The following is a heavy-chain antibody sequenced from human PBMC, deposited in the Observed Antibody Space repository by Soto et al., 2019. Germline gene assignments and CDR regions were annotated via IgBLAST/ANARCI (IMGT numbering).Heavy chain of an antibody. Sequence: SGPTLVKPTETLTLACTVSGLSLNNGKLGVSWIRQPPGAALEWLAHIFSNEEKSYSTSLKSRLTISKDNSRSQVVLTMTNVDPVDSGTYYCALIKDCSRNDCYLASFDPWRQGTLVTVSS. V-gene: IGHV2-26*01. CDR3: ALIKDCSRNDCYLASFDP. CDR2: IFSNEEK. J-gene: IGHJ5*02. CDR1: GLSLNNGKLG. D-gene: IGHD2-2*01.